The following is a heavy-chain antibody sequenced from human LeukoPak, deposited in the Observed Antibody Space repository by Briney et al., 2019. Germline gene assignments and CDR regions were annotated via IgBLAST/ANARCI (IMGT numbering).Heavy chain of an antibody. D-gene: IGHD3-9*01. J-gene: IGHJ4*02. CDR3: ARDMYDILTGYYMYGY. CDR2: INPNSGGT. CDR1: GYTFTGYY. V-gene: IGHV1-2*02. Sequence: ASVNVSCNASGYTFTGYYMHWVRQAPGQGLEWMGWINPNSGGTNYAQKFQGRVTMTRDTSISTAYMELSRLRSDDTAVYYCARDMYDILTGYYMYGYWGQGTLVTVSS.